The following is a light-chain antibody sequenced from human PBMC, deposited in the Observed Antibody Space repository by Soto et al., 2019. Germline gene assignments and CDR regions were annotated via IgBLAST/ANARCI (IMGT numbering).Light chain of an antibody. CDR1: QSISTW. Sequence: DIQMTQSPSFVSASVGDRVTITCRASQSISTWLALYQQKPGKAPKLLIYAASSLQSGAPSRFSGSGSGTDFTLIISSLQPEDFATYDCQKAISFRRTFGQGTQVDTK. CDR3: QKAISFRRT. CDR2: AAS. V-gene: IGKV1-12*01. J-gene: IGKJ1*01.